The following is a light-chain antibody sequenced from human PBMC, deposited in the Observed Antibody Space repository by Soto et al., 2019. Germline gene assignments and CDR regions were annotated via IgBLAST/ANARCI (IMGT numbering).Light chain of an antibody. Sequence: DIQMTQSPSTLSASVGDRVTITCRASQSISSWLAWYQQKPGKAPKLLIYKASTLESGVPSTFSGSGSGTEFTLTISSLQPDDFATYYCQHYYTSSRTFGQGNKVEI. CDR3: QHYYTSSRT. CDR1: QSISSW. V-gene: IGKV1-5*03. J-gene: IGKJ1*01. CDR2: KAS.